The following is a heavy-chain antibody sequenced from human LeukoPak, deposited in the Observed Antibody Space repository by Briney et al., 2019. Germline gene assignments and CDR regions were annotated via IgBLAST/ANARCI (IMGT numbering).Heavy chain of an antibody. CDR1: GFTFSSYA. Sequence: GASLRLSCAASGFTFSSYAMSWVRQAPGKGLEGVSAISGSGGSTYYADSVKGGFTISRDNSKNTLYLQINSLRAEDTAVYYCAKDPSDCSSTSCYTVAFDIWGQGTMVTVSS. V-gene: IGHV3-23*01. D-gene: IGHD2-2*02. CDR2: ISGSGGST. CDR3: AKDPSDCSSTSCYTVAFDI. J-gene: IGHJ3*02.